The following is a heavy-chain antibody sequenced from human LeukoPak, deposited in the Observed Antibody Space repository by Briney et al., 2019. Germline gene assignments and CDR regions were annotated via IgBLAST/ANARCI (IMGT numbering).Heavy chain of an antibody. Sequence: RSSETLSLTCTVSGGSISNYYWSWIRQPPGKGLDWIGYIYYSGSTNYNPSFKSRVTISVDASKNQFSLNLTSVTAADTAVYFCARGTPLRVLDYWGQGILVTVSS. D-gene: IGHD1/OR15-1a*01. V-gene: IGHV4-59*01. CDR3: ARGTPLRVLDY. J-gene: IGHJ4*02. CDR2: IYYSGST. CDR1: GGSISNYY.